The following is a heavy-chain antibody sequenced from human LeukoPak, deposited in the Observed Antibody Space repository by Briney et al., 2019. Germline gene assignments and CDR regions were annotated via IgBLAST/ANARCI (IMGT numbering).Heavy chain of an antibody. CDR1: GGSISGSSYY. CDR3: ASLGGLRFLEWPQDGMDV. J-gene: IGHJ6*02. Sequence: SETLSLTCTVSGGSISGSSYYWGWIRQPPGKGLEWIVSIYYSGSTYYNPSLKSRVTISVDTSKNQFSLKLSSVTAADTAVYYCASLGGLRFLEWPQDGMDVWGQGTTVTVSS. D-gene: IGHD3-3*01. V-gene: IGHV4-39*01. CDR2: IYYSGST.